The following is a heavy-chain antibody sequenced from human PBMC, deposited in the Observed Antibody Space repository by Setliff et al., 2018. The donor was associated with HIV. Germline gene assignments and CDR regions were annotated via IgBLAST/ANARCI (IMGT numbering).Heavy chain of an antibody. V-gene: IGHV4-59*12. J-gene: IGHJ3*02. CDR2: IYYSGST. CDR1: GGPISGYY. Sequence: PSETLSLTCTVSGGPISGYYWSWIRQPPGKGLEWIAYIYYSGSTNYNPSLKSRVTISVDTSKNQFSLKLSSVTAADTAVYYCARESMLRGLRHAVDIWGQGTMVTVSS. D-gene: IGHD3-10*01. CDR3: ARESMLRGLRHAVDI.